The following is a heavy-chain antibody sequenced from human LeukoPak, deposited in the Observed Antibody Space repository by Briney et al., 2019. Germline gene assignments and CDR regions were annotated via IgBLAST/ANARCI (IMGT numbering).Heavy chain of an antibody. CDR3: ARGRCKWTYYGSCLAFDP. D-gene: IGHD3-10*01. J-gene: IGHJ5*02. CDR1: GYTFTGYY. V-gene: IGHV1-2*02. Sequence: ASVKVSCKASGYTFTGYYMHWVRQAPGQGLEWMGWINPNSGGTNYAQKLQGRVTMTTDTSTSTAYMELRSLRSDDTAVYYCARGRCKWTYYGSCLAFDPWGQGTLVTVSS. CDR2: INPNSGGT.